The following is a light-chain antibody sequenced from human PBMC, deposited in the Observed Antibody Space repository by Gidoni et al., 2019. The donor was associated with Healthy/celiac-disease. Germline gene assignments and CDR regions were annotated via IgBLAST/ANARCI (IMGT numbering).Light chain of an antibody. CDR3: MQALQTPPT. Sequence: DLVMTPSPLSLPVTPGEPASISCRSSQSLLHSNGYNYLDWYLQKPGQSPQLLIYLGSNRASGVPDRFSGSGSGTDFTLKSSRVEAEDVGVYYCMQALQTPPTFGQGTKLEIK. CDR1: QSLLHSNGYNY. J-gene: IGKJ2*01. V-gene: IGKV2-28*01. CDR2: LGS.